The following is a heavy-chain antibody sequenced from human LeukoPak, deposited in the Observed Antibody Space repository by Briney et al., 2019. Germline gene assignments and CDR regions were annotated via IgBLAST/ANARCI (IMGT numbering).Heavy chain of an antibody. CDR2: ISGSGGST. D-gene: IGHD5-18*01. V-gene: IGHV3-23*01. Sequence: GGSLRLSCAASGFPFSSYAMSWVPRAPGEGLEWVSAISGSGGSTYYAESVEGRFTISRDNSKNTLYLQMNSLRAEDTAIYYCAKDRAAAKVNFGFDYWGPGTLVTVSS. CDR3: AKDRAAAKVNFGFDY. J-gene: IGHJ4*02. CDR1: GFPFSSYA.